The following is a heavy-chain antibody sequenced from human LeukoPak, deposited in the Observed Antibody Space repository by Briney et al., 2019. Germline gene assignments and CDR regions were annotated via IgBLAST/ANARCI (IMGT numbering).Heavy chain of an antibody. CDR1: GFTFSSYA. V-gene: IGHV3-23*01. CDR3: VLLSLTPG. Sequence: PGGSLRLSCAASGFTFSSYAMSWVRQAPGKGLEWVSAISGSGGSTNYADSVKGRFTTSRDNAKNTLYLQMNSLRPEDTAVYYCVLLSLTPGWGQGTLVTVSS. CDR2: ISGSGGST. J-gene: IGHJ4*02. D-gene: IGHD3-10*01.